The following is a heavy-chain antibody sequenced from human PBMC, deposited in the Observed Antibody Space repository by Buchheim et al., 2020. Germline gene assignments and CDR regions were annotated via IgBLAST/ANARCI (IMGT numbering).Heavy chain of an antibody. Sequence: QVQLVESGGGVVQPGRSLRLSCAASGFTFSSYGMHWVRQAPGKGLEWVAVIWYDGSNKYYADSVKGRFTISRDNSKKTMYLQMNSLRAEDTAVYYCARTYYYDSTFDYWGQGTL. V-gene: IGHV3-33*01. D-gene: IGHD3-22*01. CDR2: IWYDGSNK. CDR3: ARTYYYDSTFDY. J-gene: IGHJ4*02. CDR1: GFTFSSYG.